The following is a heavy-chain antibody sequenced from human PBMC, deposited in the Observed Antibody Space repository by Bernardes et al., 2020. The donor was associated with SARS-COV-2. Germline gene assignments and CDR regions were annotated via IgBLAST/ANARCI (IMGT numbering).Heavy chain of an antibody. Sequence: GGSLRLSCAASGFTVSSNYMSWVRQAPGKGLEWVSVIYSGGSTYYADSVKGRFTISRDNSKNTLYLQMNSLRAEDTAVYYCARGGLEWLNTYYYYYGMDVWGQGTTVTVSS. CDR2: IYSGGST. CDR1: GFTVSSNY. J-gene: IGHJ6*02. D-gene: IGHD3-3*01. V-gene: IGHV3-66*02. CDR3: ARGGLEWLNTYYYYYGMDV.